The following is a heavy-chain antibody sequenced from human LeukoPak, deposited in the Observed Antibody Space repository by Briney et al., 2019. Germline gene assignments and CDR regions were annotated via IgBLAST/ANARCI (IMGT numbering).Heavy chain of an antibody. CDR3: ATGVVPAATSFDY. CDR2: ISSSSSYI. Sequence: PGGSLRLSCAASGFTFSSYSMNWVRQAPGKGLEWVSSISSSSSYIHYADSVKGRFTISRDNAKNSLYLQMNSLRAEDTAVYYCATGVVPAATSFDYWGQGTLVTVSS. J-gene: IGHJ4*02. CDR1: GFTFSSYS. D-gene: IGHD2-2*01. V-gene: IGHV3-21*01.